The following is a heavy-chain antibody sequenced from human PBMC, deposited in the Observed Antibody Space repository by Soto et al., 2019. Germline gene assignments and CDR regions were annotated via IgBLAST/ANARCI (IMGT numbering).Heavy chain of an antibody. CDR3: ASSSWFRHLIED. D-gene: IGHD6-13*01. V-gene: IGHV4-59*01. J-gene: IGHJ4*02. Sequence: ASETLSLTCTVSGGSISNYYWNWIRQSPGKGLEWIGYIYSSGSTHYNPSLQNRVTISIDTSKNQVSLKVNSVTAADTAVYYCASSSWFRHLIEDWGQGTRVTVSS. CDR1: GGSISNYY. CDR2: IYSSGST.